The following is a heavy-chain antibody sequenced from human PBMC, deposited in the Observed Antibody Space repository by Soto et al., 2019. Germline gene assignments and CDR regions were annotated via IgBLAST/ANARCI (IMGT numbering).Heavy chain of an antibody. CDR3: ARDRIAAAGYDYGMDV. V-gene: IGHV3-48*02. CDR2: ISSSSSTI. D-gene: IGHD6-13*01. Sequence: EVQLVESGGGLVQPGGSLRLSCAASGFTFSSYSMNWVRQAPGKGLEWVSYISSSSSTIYYADSVKGRFTISRDNAKNSLYLQMNSQRDEDTAVYYCARDRIAAAGYDYGMDVWGQGTTVTVSS. J-gene: IGHJ6*02. CDR1: GFTFSSYS.